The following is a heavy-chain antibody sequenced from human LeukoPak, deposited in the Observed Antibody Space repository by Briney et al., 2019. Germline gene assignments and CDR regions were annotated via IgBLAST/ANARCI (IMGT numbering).Heavy chain of an antibody. D-gene: IGHD6-19*01. CDR3: ARGRSRRSSGFDY. V-gene: IGHV4-34*01. J-gene: IGHJ4*02. Sequence: PSETLSLTCAVYGGSFSGYYWSWIRQPPGKGLEWIGEINHSGSTNYNPFLKSRVTISVDTSKNQFSLKLSSVTAADTAVYYCARGRSRRSSGFDYWGQGTLVTVSS. CDR2: INHSGST. CDR1: GGSFSGYY.